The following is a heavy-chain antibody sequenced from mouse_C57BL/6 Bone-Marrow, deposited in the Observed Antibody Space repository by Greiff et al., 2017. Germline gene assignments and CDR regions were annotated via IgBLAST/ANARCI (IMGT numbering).Heavy chain of an antibody. Sequence: VKLQESGAELARPGASVKLSCKASGYTFTSYGISWVKQRTGQGLEWIGEIYPRSGNTYYNEKFKGKATLTADKSSSTAYMELRSLTSEDSAVYVCARRLVYYDYAWFAYWGQGTLVTVSA. CDR2: IYPRSGNT. CDR1: GYTFTSYG. J-gene: IGHJ3*01. D-gene: IGHD2-4*01. CDR3: ARRLVYYDYAWFAY. V-gene: IGHV1-81*01.